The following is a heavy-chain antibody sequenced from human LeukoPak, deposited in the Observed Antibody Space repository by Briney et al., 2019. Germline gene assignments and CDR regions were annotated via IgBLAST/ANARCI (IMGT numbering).Heavy chain of an antibody. V-gene: IGHV1-18*01. CDR2: ISAYNGNT. J-gene: IGHJ4*02. CDR1: GYTFTSYG. Sequence: ASVKVSCKASGYTFTSYGISWVRQAPGQGLEWMGWISAYNGNTNYAQKLQGRVTMTTDTSTSTAYMELRSLRSDDTAVYYCARDIPLLFGYYYDSSGYKPFDYWGQGTLVTVSS. CDR3: ARDIPLLFGYYYDSSGYKPFDY. D-gene: IGHD3-22*01.